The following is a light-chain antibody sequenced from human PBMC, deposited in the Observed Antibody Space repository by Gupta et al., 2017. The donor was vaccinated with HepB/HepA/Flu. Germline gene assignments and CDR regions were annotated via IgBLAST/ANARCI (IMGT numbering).Light chain of an antibody. CDR3: QQEYCTPFT. J-gene: IGKJ2*01. CDR1: QSVWYSSNGFNY. V-gene: IGKV4-1*01. Sequence: DIVITQSPDSLSVSLGERATINCKSSQSVWYSSNGFNYIAWYQQKPGQRPKLPIFWASSRDYGVPDRFHGQGYWTDFTLTIRSGQAEDVAVYYCQQEYCTPFTFGPGAKMDIK. CDR2: WAS.